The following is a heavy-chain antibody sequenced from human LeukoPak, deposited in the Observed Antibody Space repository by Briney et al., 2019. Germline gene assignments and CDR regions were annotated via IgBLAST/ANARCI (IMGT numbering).Heavy chain of an antibody. CDR2: IYYSGST. CDR3: ARGGGLAAAGANDAFDI. D-gene: IGHD6-13*01. Sequence: SETLSLTCSVSGDSISSSSSYWGWIRQPPGKGLEWIGYIYYSGSTNYNPYLKSRVTISVDTSKNQFSLKLSSVTAADTAVYYCARGGGLAAAGANDAFDIWGQGTMVTVSS. V-gene: IGHV4-61*05. J-gene: IGHJ3*02. CDR1: GDSISSSSSY.